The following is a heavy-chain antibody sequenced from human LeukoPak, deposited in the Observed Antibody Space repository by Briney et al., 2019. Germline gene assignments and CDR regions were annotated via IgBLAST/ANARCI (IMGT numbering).Heavy chain of an antibody. CDR1: GYTFTDYY. Sequence: ASVQVSCKASGYTFTDYYIHWVRQAPGQGLEWMGWINPDSGGTNSAQKFQDRVTMTRDTSISTAYMELSGLRSDDTAVYYCAGVGPFYYGYWEIDYWGQGTLVTVSS. V-gene: IGHV1-2*02. CDR3: AGVGPFYYGYWEIDY. J-gene: IGHJ4*02. CDR2: INPDSGGT. D-gene: IGHD4-17*01.